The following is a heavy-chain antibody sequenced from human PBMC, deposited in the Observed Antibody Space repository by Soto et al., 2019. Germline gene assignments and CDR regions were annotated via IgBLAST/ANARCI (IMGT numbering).Heavy chain of an antibody. CDR3: ARESPISSSWYGTYYYYGMDV. CDR2: MNPNSGNT. V-gene: IGHV1-8*01. J-gene: IGHJ6*02. Sequence: ASVKVSCKASGYTFTSYDINWVRQATGQGLEWMGWMNPNSGNTGYAQKFQGRVTMTRNTSISTAYMELSSLRSEDTAVYYCARESPISSSWYGTYYYYGMDVWGQGXTVTVSS. CDR1: GYTFTSYD. D-gene: IGHD6-13*01.